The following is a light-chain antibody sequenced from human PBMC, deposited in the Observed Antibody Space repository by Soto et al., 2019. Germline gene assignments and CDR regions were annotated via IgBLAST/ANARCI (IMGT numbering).Light chain of an antibody. CDR2: GAS. V-gene: IGKV3-20*01. CDR3: QQYGSSPPIT. J-gene: IGKJ5*01. CDR1: QIVSSNY. Sequence: EIVLTQSPGTLSLSPGERATLSCRASQIVSSNYLAWYQQKPGQAPRLLIYGASNRATGIPDRFSGSGSGTDFTLTISRLEPEDFAVYYCQQYGSSPPITFGQGTRLEIK.